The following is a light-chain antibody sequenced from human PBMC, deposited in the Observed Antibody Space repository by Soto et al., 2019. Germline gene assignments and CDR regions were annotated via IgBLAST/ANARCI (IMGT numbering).Light chain of an antibody. J-gene: IGKJ1*01. CDR1: QYNLYSSNNKNY. Sequence: HSPKSVALSLGERASIRCKPYQYNLYSSNNKNYLAWYQQKPGQPPKLLIYWASTRESGVPDRFSGSGSGTDFTLTISILQAEDVAVYYCQQYYSTPLTFGQGTKVDIK. V-gene: IGKV4-1*01. CDR3: QQYYSTPLT. CDR2: WAS.